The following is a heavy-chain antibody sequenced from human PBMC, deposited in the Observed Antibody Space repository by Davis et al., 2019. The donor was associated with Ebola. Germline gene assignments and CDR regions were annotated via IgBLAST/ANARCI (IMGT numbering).Heavy chain of an antibody. Sequence: GGSLKISCAASGFTFSSYAMSWVRQAPGKGLEWVSAISGTGGRTYYADSVKGRFTISRDNSKNTLYLQMNSLRAEDAAIYYCAKGDGFPGYADDDWGQGTLVTVSS. V-gene: IGHV3-23*01. D-gene: IGHD5-12*01. CDR3: AKGDGFPGYADDD. J-gene: IGHJ4*02. CDR1: GFTFSSYA. CDR2: ISGTGGRT.